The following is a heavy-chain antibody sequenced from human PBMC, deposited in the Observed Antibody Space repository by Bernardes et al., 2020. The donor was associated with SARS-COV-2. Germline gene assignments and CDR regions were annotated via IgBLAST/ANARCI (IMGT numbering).Heavy chain of an antibody. D-gene: IGHD3-16*01. CDR3: TSDPVGAYYFDF. V-gene: IGHV3-66*01. CDR1: GFIVGTKY. J-gene: IGHJ4*02. Sequence: SVRLSCPASGFIVGTKYMTWVRPAPGKGLAWVAVIFSGGDAFYADSVKGRFTIYRDKSKNPLFPQMHSLSAEDTAVYFCTSDPVGAYYFDFWGQGTLVAVSS. CDR2: IFSGGDA.